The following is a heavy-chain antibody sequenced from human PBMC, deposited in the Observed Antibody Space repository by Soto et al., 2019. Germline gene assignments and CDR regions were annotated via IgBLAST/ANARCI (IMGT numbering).Heavy chain of an antibody. CDR1: GFTFSSYA. Sequence: GGSLRLSCAASGFTFSSYAMSWVRQVPGKGLEWVSTISGTGGSTYYPDSVKGRFTISRDNSKNTVYLQMNSLRAEDAAVYYCAKEMTSGYYLFDYWGQGTLVTVSS. J-gene: IGHJ4*02. CDR3: AKEMTSGYYLFDY. V-gene: IGHV3-23*01. D-gene: IGHD3-22*01. CDR2: ISGTGGST.